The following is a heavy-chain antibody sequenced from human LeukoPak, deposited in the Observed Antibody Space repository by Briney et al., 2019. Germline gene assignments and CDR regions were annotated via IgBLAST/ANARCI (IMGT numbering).Heavy chain of an antibody. Sequence: ASVKVSCKASGYNFTSFGISWVRQAPGQGLEWMGWISGKNGNTNYAQKFQGRVTMTTDTSTGTAYMDLRSLRSDDSAVYFCARDHVFLSAAGLFDYWGQGTLVTVSS. V-gene: IGHV1-18*01. J-gene: IGHJ4*02. CDR2: ISGKNGNT. D-gene: IGHD6-13*01. CDR1: GYNFTSFG. CDR3: ARDHVFLSAAGLFDY.